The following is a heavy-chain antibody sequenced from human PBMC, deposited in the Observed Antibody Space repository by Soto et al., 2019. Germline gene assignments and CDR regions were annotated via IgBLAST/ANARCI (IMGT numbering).Heavy chain of an antibody. D-gene: IGHD1-26*01. CDR1: VFTVSSCR. CDR3: AKSPSCSGSYPGYFQY. V-gene: IGHV3-30*18. Sequence: GGSLRLCCAASVFTVSSCRVQWVRQAPGEGLEWVAVISYDGSNKSYSDYVKGRLPISRDNPKNTMYLQMNSLRAEDTAAYYCAKSPSCSGSYPGYFQYWGQGTLVTVSS. J-gene: IGHJ1*01. CDR2: ISYDGSNK.